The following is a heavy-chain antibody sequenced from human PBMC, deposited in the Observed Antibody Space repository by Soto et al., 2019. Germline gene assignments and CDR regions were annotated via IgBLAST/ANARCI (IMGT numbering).Heavy chain of an antibody. CDR2: ISAYNGNT. J-gene: IGHJ4*02. V-gene: IGHV1-18*01. CDR1: GYTFTSYG. D-gene: IGHD6-13*01. Sequence: ASVKVSCKASGYTFTSYGISWVRQAPGQGLEWMGWISAYNGNTNYAQKLQGRVTMTTDTSTSTAYMELRSLRSDDTAVYYCAGSIAAAGSADYWGQGTLVTVSS. CDR3: AGSIAAAGSADY.